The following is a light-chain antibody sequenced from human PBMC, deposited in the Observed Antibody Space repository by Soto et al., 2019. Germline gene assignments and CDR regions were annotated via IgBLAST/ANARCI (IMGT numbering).Light chain of an antibody. CDR2: GAS. CDR1: QSVSSSY. J-gene: IGKJ1*01. V-gene: IGKV3-20*01. CDR3: QQYGSSPWT. Sequence: EIVLTQSPGTLSLSPGERATLSCRASQSVSSSYLAWYQQKPGQAPRLLIYGASSRATGIPDRFSGSGSGRVLTLTISRLEPEDVAVYFCQQYGSSPWTFGQGNKVEIK.